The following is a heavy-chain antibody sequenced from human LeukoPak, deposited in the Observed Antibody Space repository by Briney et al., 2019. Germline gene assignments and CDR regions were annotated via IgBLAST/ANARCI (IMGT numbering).Heavy chain of an antibody. V-gene: IGHV4-59*12. CDR2: IYYSGST. J-gene: IGHJ3*02. CDR3: ASGDYYDSSGYYYVLKQKNAFDI. Sequence: SETLSLTCTVSGGSISSYYWSWIRQPPGKGLEWIGYIYYSGSTNYNPSLKSRVTISVDTSKNQFSLKLSSVTAADTAVYYCASGDYYDSSGYYYVLKQKNAFDIWGQGTMVTVSS. D-gene: IGHD3-22*01. CDR1: GGSISSYY.